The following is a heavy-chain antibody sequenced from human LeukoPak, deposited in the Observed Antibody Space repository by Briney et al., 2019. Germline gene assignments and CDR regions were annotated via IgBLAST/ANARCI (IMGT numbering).Heavy chain of an antibody. Sequence: GGSVRLSCLASGFSVNSNYMSWVRPAPGKGLEGVSVIYSGGSTYYADYVKGRFTIPRDNSKNTLYLQMNRLGAADTAVYYCARRYSINWAHDYWGQGTLVTVSS. CDR1: GFSVNSNY. D-gene: IGHD6-13*01. CDR2: IYSGGST. V-gene: IGHV3-66*04. J-gene: IGHJ4*02. CDR3: ARRYSINWAHDY.